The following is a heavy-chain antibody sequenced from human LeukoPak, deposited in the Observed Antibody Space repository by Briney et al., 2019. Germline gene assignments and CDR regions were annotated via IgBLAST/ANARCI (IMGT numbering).Heavy chain of an antibody. V-gene: IGHV3-49*04. CDR3: TRDQTPYY. CDR2: IRSKIYGGTP. J-gene: IGHJ4*02. Sequence: GGTLRLSCTASGFTFGDYAMSWVRQAPGKRLEWVGFIRSKIYGGTPEYAASVKGRFTISRDDSKGVAYLQMNSLKTEDTAVYYCTRDQTPYYWGQGTLVTVSS. CDR1: GFTFGDYA.